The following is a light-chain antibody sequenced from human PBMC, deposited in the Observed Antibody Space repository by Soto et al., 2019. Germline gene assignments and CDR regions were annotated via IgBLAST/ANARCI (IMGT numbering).Light chain of an antibody. CDR2: DAS. J-gene: IGKJ5*01. CDR3: QQLNSYPIT. CDR1: QGINTY. Sequence: DIQLTQSPSFLSASVGDRVTITCRASQGINTYLAWYQQKPGKAPKLLIHDASTLQGGVPSRFSGSGSGTEFTLTISSLQPEDFATYYCQQLNSYPITFGPGTRLEIK. V-gene: IGKV1-9*01.